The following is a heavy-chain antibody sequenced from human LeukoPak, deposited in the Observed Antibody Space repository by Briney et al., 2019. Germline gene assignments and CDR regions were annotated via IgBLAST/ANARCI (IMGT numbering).Heavy chain of an antibody. CDR3: AKGGTTVTNGEEGYGMDV. Sequence: PGRSLRLSCAASGFTFDDYAMHWVRQAPGKGLEWVSGISWNSGSIGYADSVKGRFTISRDNAKNSLYLQMNSLRAEDTALYYCAKGGTTVTNGEEGYGMDVWGQGTTVTVSS. CDR1: GFTFDDYA. J-gene: IGHJ6*02. CDR2: ISWNSGSI. V-gene: IGHV3-9*01. D-gene: IGHD4-17*01.